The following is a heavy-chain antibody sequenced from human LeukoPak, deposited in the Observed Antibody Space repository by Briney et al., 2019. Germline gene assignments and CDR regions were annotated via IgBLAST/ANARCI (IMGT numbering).Heavy chain of an antibody. CDR1: GGSISNYY. CDR3: ATTVTTRYYFDY. Sequence: SETLSLTCTVSGGSISNYYWSWIRQPPGKGLEWIGYISYSGTTNYNPSLKSRVTMSVDTSKNQFSLKLSSVTAADTAVYYCATTVTTRYYFDYWGQGTLVTVSS. V-gene: IGHV4-59*08. CDR2: ISYSGTT. J-gene: IGHJ4*02. D-gene: IGHD4-17*01.